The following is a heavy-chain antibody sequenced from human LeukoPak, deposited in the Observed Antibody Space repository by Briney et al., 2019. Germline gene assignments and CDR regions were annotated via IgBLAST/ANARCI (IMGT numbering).Heavy chain of an antibody. D-gene: IGHD3-16*01. V-gene: IGHV3-74*01. Sequence: GGSLRLSCAASVFTFVSYLLHWVGQAPGKGRVWVSRINPDGSSTTYTAPVKGRFTVSSDNAKSTLWLQMNRLRAEDTAVYYWARNLGGGRSSWGQGTLVTVSS. J-gene: IGHJ5*02. CDR2: INPDGSST. CDR1: VFTFVSYL. CDR3: ARNLGGGRSS.